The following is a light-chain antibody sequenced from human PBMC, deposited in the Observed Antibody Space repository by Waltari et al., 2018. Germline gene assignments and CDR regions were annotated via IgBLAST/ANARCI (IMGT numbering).Light chain of an antibody. V-gene: IGKV3-20*01. J-gene: IGKJ1*01. CDR2: GAS. Sequence: EIVLTQSPGTLSLSPGERATLPCWASQGVGRSLAWYQRQRGQAPRLLIYGASTRATGIPDRFSGSGSGTDFSLTISRLEPEDFAVYYCQHYVRLPVTFGQGTKVEIK. CDR1: QGVGRS. CDR3: QHYVRLPVT.